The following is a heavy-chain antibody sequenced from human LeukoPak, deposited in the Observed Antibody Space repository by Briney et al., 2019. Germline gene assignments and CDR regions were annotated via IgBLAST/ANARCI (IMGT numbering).Heavy chain of an antibody. J-gene: IGHJ4*02. CDR3: AKDDALSSGWYYFDY. CDR2: ISYDGSNK. D-gene: IGHD6-19*01. CDR1: GFTFSSYA. Sequence: GRSLRLSCAASGFTFSSYAMHWVRQAPGKGLEWVAVISYDGSNKYYADSVKGRFTISRDNSKNTLYLQMNSLRAEDTAVYYCAKDDALSSGWYYFDYWGQGTLVTVSS. V-gene: IGHV3-30-3*01.